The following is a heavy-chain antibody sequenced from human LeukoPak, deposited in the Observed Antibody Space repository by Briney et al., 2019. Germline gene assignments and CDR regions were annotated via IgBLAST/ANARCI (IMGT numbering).Heavy chain of an antibody. CDR2: INPNSGGT. CDR1: GYTFTGYY. V-gene: IGHV1-2*04. J-gene: IGHJ4*02. Sequence: RASVEVSCKASGYTFTGYYMHWVRQAPGQGLEWMGWINPNSGGTNYAQKFQGWVTMTRDTSISTAYMELSRLRSDDTAVYYCARDPNYGDYVSFDYWGQGTLVTVSS. D-gene: IGHD4-17*01. CDR3: ARDPNYGDYVSFDY.